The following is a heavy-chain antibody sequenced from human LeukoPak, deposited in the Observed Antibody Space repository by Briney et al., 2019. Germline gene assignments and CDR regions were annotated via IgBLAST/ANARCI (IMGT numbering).Heavy chain of an antibody. CDR1: GITISSYW. J-gene: IGHJ3*02. Sequence: GGSLRLSCAAPGITISSYWMSWVRQAPGKGLEWAANIKEDGSEKYYVDSVKGRFTISRDNAKKSLYLQMNRLRAEDTAVYYCEAFYYDESGWGDASDMWGQGTMVTVSS. CDR2: IKEDGSEK. V-gene: IGHV3-7*01. D-gene: IGHD3-16*01. CDR3: EAFYYDESGWGDASDM.